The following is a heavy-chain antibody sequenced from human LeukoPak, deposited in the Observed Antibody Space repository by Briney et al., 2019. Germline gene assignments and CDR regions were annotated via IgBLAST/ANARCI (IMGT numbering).Heavy chain of an antibody. J-gene: IGHJ5*02. CDR3: ARAGYSSSWTNWFDP. V-gene: IGHV1-2*06. D-gene: IGHD6-13*01. CDR1: GYTFTGYY. Sequence: ASVKVSCKASGYTFTGYYMHWVRQAPGQGLEWMGRINPNSGGTNYAQKFQGRVTMTRGTSISTAYMELSRLRSDDTAVYYCARAGYSSSWTNWFDPWGQGTLVTVSS. CDR2: INPNSGGT.